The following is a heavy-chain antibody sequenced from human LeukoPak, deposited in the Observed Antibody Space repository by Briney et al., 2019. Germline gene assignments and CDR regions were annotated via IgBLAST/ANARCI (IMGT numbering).Heavy chain of an antibody. CDR2: IYYSGST. J-gene: IGHJ6*03. V-gene: IGHV4-39*01. CDR1: GGSISSSSYY. CDR3: ARLGGQDIVVVAVNYYYYMDV. D-gene: IGHD2-2*01. Sequence: SETLSLTCTVSGGSISSSSYYWGWIRQPPGKGLEWIGSIYYSGSTYYNPSLKSRVTISVDTSKNQFSLKLSSVTAADTAVYYCARLGGQDIVVVAVNYYYYMDVWGKGTTVTVSS.